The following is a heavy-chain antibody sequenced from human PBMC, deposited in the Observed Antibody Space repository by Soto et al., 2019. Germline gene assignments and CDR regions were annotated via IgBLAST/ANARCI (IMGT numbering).Heavy chain of an antibody. CDR1: GFTFSSYG. Sequence: GGSLRLSCAASGFTFSSYGMHWVRQAPGKGLEWVAVIWYDGSNKYYADSVKGRFTISRDNSKNTLYLQMNSLRAEDTAVYYCARDGGYCSSTSCHPGPIDYWGQGTLVTVSS. CDR3: ARDGGYCSSTSCHPGPIDY. V-gene: IGHV3-33*01. D-gene: IGHD2-2*01. CDR2: IWYDGSNK. J-gene: IGHJ4*02.